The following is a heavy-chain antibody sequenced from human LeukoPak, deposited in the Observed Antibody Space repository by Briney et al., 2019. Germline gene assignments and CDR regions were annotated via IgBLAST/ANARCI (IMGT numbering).Heavy chain of an antibody. V-gene: IGHV3-23*01. CDR1: GFTFSSYA. D-gene: IGHD3-3*01. J-gene: IGHJ6*03. CDR3: ARGRRTDFLYYNYMDV. Sequence: PGGSLRLSCAASGFTFSSYAMSWVRHAPGKGLEWVSAISGSGGSTYYADSVKGRFTISRDNSKNTLYLQKNSLRAEDTAVYYCARGRRTDFLYYNYMDVWGKGSAVTVSS. CDR2: ISGSGGST.